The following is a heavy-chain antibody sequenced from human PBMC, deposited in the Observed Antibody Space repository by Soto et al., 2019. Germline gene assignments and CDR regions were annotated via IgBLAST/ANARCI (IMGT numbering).Heavy chain of an antibody. J-gene: IGHJ4*02. CDR3: TRGGMVDSSGYYDDY. V-gene: IGHV3-73*01. Sequence: EVHLVESGGGLVQPGGSLKLTCAASGFTFSGSAMHWVRQASGKGLEWVGRIRSKANSYATAYAASVKGRFTISRDDSKNTAYLQMNSLKTEDTAVYYCTRGGMVDSSGYYDDYWGQGTLVTVSS. CDR2: IRSKANSYAT. CDR1: GFTFSGSA. D-gene: IGHD3-22*01.